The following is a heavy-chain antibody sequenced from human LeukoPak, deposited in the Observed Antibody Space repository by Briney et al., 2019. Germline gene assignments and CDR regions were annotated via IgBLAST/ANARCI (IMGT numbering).Heavy chain of an antibody. J-gene: IGHJ4*02. CDR3: ARGRIQLGYCSGGSCPLGY. D-gene: IGHD2-15*01. V-gene: IGHV1-18*01. CDR2: ISAYNGNT. CDR1: GYTFTSYG. Sequence: ASVKVSCKASGYTFTSYGISWVRQAPGQGLEWMGWISAYNGNTNYAQKLQGRVTMTTDTSTSTAYMELRSLRSDDTAVYYCARGRIQLGYCSGGSCPLGYWGQGTLVTVSS.